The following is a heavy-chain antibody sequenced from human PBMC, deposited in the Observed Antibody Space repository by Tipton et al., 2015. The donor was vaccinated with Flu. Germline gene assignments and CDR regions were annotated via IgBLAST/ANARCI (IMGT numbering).Heavy chain of an antibody. CDR2: IYTSGST. CDR3: ARAQIFGGVCYYYYMDV. V-gene: IGHV4-4*07. Sequence: TLSLTCTVSGGSISSYYWSWIRQPAGKGLEWIGRIYTSGSTNYNPSLKSRVTMSVDTSKNQFSLKLSSVTAADTAVYYCARAQIFGGVCYYYYMDVWGKGTTVTVSS. CDR1: GGSISSYY. J-gene: IGHJ6*03. D-gene: IGHD3-3*01.